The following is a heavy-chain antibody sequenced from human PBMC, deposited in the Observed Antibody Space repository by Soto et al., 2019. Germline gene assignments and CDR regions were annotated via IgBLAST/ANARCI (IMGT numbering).Heavy chain of an antibody. Sequence: QVQLVQSGAEVKKPGSSVKVSCKASGGTFSSYAISWVRQAPGQGLEWMGGIIPIFGTANYAQKFQGRVTITEDESTSTAYRELSSLRSEDTAVYYCASEGLAAARVFGWFDPWGQGTLVTVSS. J-gene: IGHJ5*02. V-gene: IGHV1-69*01. D-gene: IGHD6-13*01. CDR2: IIPIFGTA. CDR3: ASEGLAAARVFGWFDP. CDR1: GGTFSSYA.